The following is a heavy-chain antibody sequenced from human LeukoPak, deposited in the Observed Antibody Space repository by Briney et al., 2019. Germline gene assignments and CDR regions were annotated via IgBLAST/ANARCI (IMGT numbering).Heavy chain of an antibody. J-gene: IGHJ5*02. D-gene: IGHD1-26*01. V-gene: IGHV4-39*01. CDR1: GGSISSSSYY. CDR3: ARSRELYWFDP. Sequence: SETLSLTCTVSGGSISSSSYYWGWIRQPPGKGLEWIGSIYYSGSTYYNPSLKSRVTISVDTSKNQFSLKLSSVTAADTAVYYCARSRELYWFDPWGQGTLVTVSS. CDR2: IYYSGST.